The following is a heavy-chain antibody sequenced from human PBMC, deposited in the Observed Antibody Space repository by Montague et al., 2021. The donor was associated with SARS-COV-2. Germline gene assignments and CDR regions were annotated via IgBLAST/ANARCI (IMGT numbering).Heavy chain of an antibody. CDR2: SYHSGTT. D-gene: IGHD3-10*01. CDR3: ARAPYYGPGKPYQFDY. Sequence: SETLSLTCTVSGYSINSNYYWGWIRQPPGKGLEWIGCSYHSGTTXYHPSLKSRVTISLDTSNNHFSLKVTSMTAADTAVYYCARAPYYGPGKPYQFDYWGRGTLVTVSS. V-gene: IGHV4-38-2*02. CDR1: GYSINSNYY. J-gene: IGHJ4*02.